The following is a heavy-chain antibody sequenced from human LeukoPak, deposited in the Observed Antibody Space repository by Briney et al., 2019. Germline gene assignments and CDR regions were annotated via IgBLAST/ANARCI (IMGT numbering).Heavy chain of an antibody. V-gene: IGHV4-4*02. Sequence: SETLSLTCAVSGGSISSSNWWSWVRQPPGKGLEWIGGIYHSGSTNYNPSLKSRVTISVDKSKNQFSLKLSSVTAADTAVYYCARGRDGYNWYFDYWGQGTLVTVSS. CDR1: GGSISSSNW. J-gene: IGHJ4*02. CDR3: ARGRDGYNWYFDY. D-gene: IGHD5-24*01. CDR2: IYHSGST.